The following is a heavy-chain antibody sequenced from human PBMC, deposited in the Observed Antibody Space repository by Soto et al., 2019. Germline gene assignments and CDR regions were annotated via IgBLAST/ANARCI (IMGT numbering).Heavy chain of an antibody. J-gene: IGHJ5*02. Sequence: EVQLVESGGGLAQPGGSLRLSCAASGLTFSSYWMTWVRQAPGRGLEWVANIKQDGSEKYYVDSVKGRFTISRDNAKNSLYKQMNSLRVEETAVYYCAGGEAMGDDPWGHGTLVTVSS. CDR2: IKQDGSEK. CDR1: GLTFSSYW. D-gene: IGHD3-16*01. CDR3: AGGEAMGDDP. V-gene: IGHV3-7*01.